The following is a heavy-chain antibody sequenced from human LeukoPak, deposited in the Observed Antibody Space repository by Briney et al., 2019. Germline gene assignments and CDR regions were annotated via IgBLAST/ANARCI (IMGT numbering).Heavy chain of an antibody. J-gene: IGHJ4*02. Sequence: GGSLRLSCAASGFTFSTYWMHWVRQAPGKGLVWVSQINAGGNSTTYADSVKGRFTVSRDNAKNTLYLQMNSLRAEDTAVYYCARGLASGDWGQGTLVSVSS. D-gene: IGHD6-19*01. V-gene: IGHV3-74*01. CDR2: INAGGNST. CDR3: ARGLASGD. CDR1: GFTFSTYW.